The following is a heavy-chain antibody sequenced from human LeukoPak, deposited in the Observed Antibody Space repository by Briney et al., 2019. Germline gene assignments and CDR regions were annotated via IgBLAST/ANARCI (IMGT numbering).Heavy chain of an antibody. CDR1: GFTFSSYR. J-gene: IGHJ3*02. CDR2: ISTSSSYI. D-gene: IGHD2-15*01. CDR3: ARGYCSGGSCYSGDAFDI. V-gene: IGHV3-21*01. Sequence: GGSLRLSCAASGFTFSSYRMNWVRQAPGKGLEWVSFISTSSSYIYYADSVKGRFTISRDNAKNSLYLQMNSLRAEDTAVYYCARGYCSGGSCYSGDAFDIWGQGTMVTVSS.